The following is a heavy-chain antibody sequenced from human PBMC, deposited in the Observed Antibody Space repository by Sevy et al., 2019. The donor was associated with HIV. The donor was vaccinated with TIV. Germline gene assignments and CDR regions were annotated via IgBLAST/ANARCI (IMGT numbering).Heavy chain of an antibody. CDR2: INPNSGGT. J-gene: IGHJ4*02. CDR1: GYTFTGYY. Sequence: ASVKVSCKASGYTFTGYYMHWVRQAPGQGLEWMGRINPNSGGTNYAQKFQGRVTMTRDTSISTAYMELSRLRSDDTAVYYCARIRHCSGGSCYSDFDYWGQGTLVTVSS. CDR3: ARIRHCSGGSCYSDFDY. V-gene: IGHV1-2*06. D-gene: IGHD2-15*01.